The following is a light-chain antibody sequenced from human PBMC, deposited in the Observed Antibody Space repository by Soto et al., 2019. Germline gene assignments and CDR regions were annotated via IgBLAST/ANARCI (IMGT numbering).Light chain of an antibody. V-gene: IGKV1D-13*01. J-gene: IGKJ5*01. CDR3: QQFNNYRLT. CDR2: DAS. Sequence: IQFAQSPSSLSASVGDRVTIPCRASQGISSALAWYQQKPGKAPKLLIYDASSLESGVPSRFSGSGSGTDFTLTISSLQPEDFATYYCQQFNNYRLTFGQGTRLEIK. CDR1: QGISSA.